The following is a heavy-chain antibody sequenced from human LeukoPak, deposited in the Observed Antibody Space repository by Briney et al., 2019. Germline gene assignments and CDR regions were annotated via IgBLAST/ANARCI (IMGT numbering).Heavy chain of an antibody. Sequence: GGSLRLSCAASGFTVSSNYMSWVRQAPGKGLEWVSVIYSGGSTYYADPVKGRFTISRDNAKNSLYLQMNSLRAEDTAVYYCAREGYRGFDYWGQGTLVTVSS. J-gene: IGHJ4*02. D-gene: IGHD6-13*01. CDR3: AREGYRGFDY. CDR2: IYSGGST. CDR1: GFTVSSNY. V-gene: IGHV3-53*01.